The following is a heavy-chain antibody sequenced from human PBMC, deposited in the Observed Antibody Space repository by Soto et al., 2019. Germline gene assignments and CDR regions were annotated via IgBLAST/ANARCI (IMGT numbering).Heavy chain of an antibody. CDR2: IYYSGST. Sequence: SETLSLTCTVSGGSISSSSYYWGWIRQPPGKGLEWIGSIYYSGSTYYNPSLKSRVTISVDTSKNQFSLKLSSVTAADTAVYYCARQGGSSASQPYYWGQGTLVTVSS. D-gene: IGHD6-6*01. V-gene: IGHV4-39*01. CDR1: GGSISSSSYY. CDR3: ARQGGSSASQPYY. J-gene: IGHJ4*02.